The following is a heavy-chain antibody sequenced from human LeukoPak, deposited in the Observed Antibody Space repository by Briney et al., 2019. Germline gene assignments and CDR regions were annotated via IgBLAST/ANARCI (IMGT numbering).Heavy chain of an antibody. CDR3: AKGLDPYYYGSGSYCFDY. Sequence: GGSLRLSCAASGFTVSSNYMSWVRHAPGKGLEWGSVIYSGGSTYYAHSVKGRFTISRDNSKNTLYLQMNSLRAEDTDVYYCAKGLDPYYYGSGSYCFDYWGQGTLVTVSS. D-gene: IGHD3-10*01. V-gene: IGHV3-53*01. J-gene: IGHJ4*02. CDR2: IYSGGST. CDR1: GFTVSSNY.